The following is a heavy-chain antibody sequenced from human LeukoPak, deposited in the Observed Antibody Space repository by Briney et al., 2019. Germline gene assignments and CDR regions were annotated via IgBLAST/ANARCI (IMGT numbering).Heavy chain of an antibody. V-gene: IGHV4-4*09. Sequence: SETLSLTCTVSGGSISSYYWSWIRQPPGKGLEWIGYIYTSGSTNYNPSLKSRVTISVDTSKNQFSLKLSSVTAADTAVYYCAKTATVTQTDYYYYMDVWGKGTTVTVSS. J-gene: IGHJ6*03. CDR2: IYTSGST. CDR1: GGSISSYY. D-gene: IGHD4-11*01. CDR3: AKTATVTQTDYYYYMDV.